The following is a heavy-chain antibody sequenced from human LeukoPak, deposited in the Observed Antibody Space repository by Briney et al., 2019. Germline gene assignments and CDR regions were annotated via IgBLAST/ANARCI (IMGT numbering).Heavy chain of an antibody. CDR3: ARVNWIGSSGGIYAFDI. CDR2: INPSGGST. CDR1: GYTFTSYY. J-gene: IGHJ3*02. D-gene: IGHD3-22*01. V-gene: IGHV1-46*01. Sequence: AASVKVSCKASGYTFTSYYMHWVRQAPGQGLEWMGIINPSGGSTSYAQKFQGRVTMTRDTSTSTAYMELSSLRSEDTAVYYCARVNWIGSSGGIYAFDIWGQGTMVTVSS.